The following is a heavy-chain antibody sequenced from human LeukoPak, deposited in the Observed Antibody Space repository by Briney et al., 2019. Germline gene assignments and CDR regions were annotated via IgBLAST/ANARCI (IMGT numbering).Heavy chain of an antibody. Sequence: SETLSLTCPVSGGSISNYYWSWIRQPPGKGLEWIGYIYYSGSTNYNPSLKSRVTISVDTSSNQFSLKLNSVTAADTAVYYCARRAYGSGSFNRYHFDYCGKGTLVAVSS. CDR1: GGSISNYY. D-gene: IGHD3-10*01. V-gene: IGHV4-59*08. J-gene: IGHJ4*02. CDR2: IYYSGST. CDR3: ARRAYGSGSFNRYHFDY.